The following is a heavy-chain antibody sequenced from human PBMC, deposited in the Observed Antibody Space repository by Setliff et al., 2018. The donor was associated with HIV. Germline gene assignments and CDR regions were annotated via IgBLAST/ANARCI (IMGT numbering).Heavy chain of an antibody. CDR3: AGGSRWWQLEFDP. CDR1: GYTFTSYD. Sequence: PGASVKVSCKASGYTFTSYDINWVRQATGQGLEWMGWMNPNSGNTGYAQKFQGRVTMTRNTSISTAYMELSSLRSEDTAVYYCAGGSRWWQLEFDPWGQGTLVTVSS. J-gene: IGHJ5*02. CDR2: MNPNSGNT. D-gene: IGHD2-15*01. V-gene: IGHV1-8*01.